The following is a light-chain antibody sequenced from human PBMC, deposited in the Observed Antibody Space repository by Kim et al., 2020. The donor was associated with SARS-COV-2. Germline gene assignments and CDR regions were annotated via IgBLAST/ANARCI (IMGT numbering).Light chain of an antibody. J-gene: IGLJ3*02. CDR3: ATWDDSLNGWV. V-gene: IGLV1-44*01. CDR1: SSNIGSKT. Sequence: GQRVTIACAGGSSNIGSKTVSWYQQLPATAPKLLIYTNNQRPSGVPDRFSGSKSGTSASLAISGLQSADEADYYCATWDDSLNGWVFGGGTQLTVL. CDR2: TNN.